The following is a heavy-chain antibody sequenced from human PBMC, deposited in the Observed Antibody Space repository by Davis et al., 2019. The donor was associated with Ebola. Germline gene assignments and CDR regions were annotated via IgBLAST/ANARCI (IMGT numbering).Heavy chain of an antibody. D-gene: IGHD3-16*01. CDR3: ARHWGSLYYFDY. CDR2: IDPSDSYT. V-gene: IGHV5-10-1*01. CDR1: GYSFTSYW. Sequence: PGGSLRLSCKGSGYSFTSYWIGWVRQMPGKGLEWMGRIDPSDSYTNYSPSFQGHVTISADKSISTAYLQWSSLKASDTAMYYCARHWGSLYYFDYWGQGTLVTVSS. J-gene: IGHJ4*02.